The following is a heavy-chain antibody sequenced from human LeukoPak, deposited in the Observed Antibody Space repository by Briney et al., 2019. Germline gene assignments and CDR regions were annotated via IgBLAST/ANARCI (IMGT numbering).Heavy chain of an antibody. CDR3: ARVGAPGGLRPYHYYY. D-gene: IGHD3-16*01. V-gene: IGHV1-2*02. Sequence: ASVKVSCKASGYIFSDYWIHWVRQAPGRGLECLGWIDPASGITNQPQKFQGRITVTRDTSASTVYMDLTGLTSDDTALYYCARVGAPGGLRPYHYYYWGQGTLVTVSS. CDR1: GYIFSDYW. CDR2: IDPASGIT. J-gene: IGHJ4*02.